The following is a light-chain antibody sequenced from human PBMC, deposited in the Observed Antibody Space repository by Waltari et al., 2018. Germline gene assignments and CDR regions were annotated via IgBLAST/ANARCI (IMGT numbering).Light chain of an antibody. V-gene: IGLV2-14*01. CDR3: SSYTSSTTLLYV. CDR2: EVS. CDR1: SSDVGAYNS. J-gene: IGLJ1*01. Sequence: QSALTQPASVSGSPGQSITISCPGTSSDVGAYNSVSWYQQHPGKAPQLMIYEVSNRPSGISNRVSGSTSGYAASLTISGLQAEDEAEYYCSSYTSSTTLLYVFGTGTKVTVL.